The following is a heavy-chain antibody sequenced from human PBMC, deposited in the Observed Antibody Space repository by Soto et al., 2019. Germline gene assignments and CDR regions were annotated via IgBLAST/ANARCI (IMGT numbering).Heavy chain of an antibody. D-gene: IGHD1-26*01. Sequence: QVQLVESGGGVVQPGRSLRLSCAASGFTFSSYGMHWVRQAPGKGLEWVAVISYDGSNKYYADSVKGRFTISRDNSKNTLYLQMNSLRAEDTAVYYCAKLIVGATNDAFDIWGQGTMVTVSS. CDR2: ISYDGSNK. V-gene: IGHV3-30*18. CDR1: GFTFSSYG. CDR3: AKLIVGATNDAFDI. J-gene: IGHJ3*02.